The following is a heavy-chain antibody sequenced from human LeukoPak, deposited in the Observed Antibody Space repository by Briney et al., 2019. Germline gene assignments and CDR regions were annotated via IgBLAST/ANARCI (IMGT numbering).Heavy chain of an antibody. CDR1: GFTFSSYS. CDR3: ARVERGWFDP. V-gene: IGHV3-21*01. CDR2: ISSSSSYI. J-gene: IGHJ5*02. Sequence: GGSLRLSCAASGFTFSSYSMNWVRQAPGKGLEWVSSISSSSSYIYYVDSVKGRFTISRDNAKNSLYLQMNSLRAEDTAVYYCARVERGWFDPWGQGTLVTVSS.